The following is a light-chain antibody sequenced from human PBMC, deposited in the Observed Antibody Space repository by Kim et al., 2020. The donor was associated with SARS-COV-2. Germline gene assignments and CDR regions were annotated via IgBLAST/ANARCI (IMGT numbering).Light chain of an antibody. J-gene: IGLJ2*01. CDR3: QSYDSSLRGV. V-gene: IGLV1-40*01. CDR1: SSNIGAGYD. Sequence: QSVLTQPPSVSGAPGQRVTISCTGSSSNIGAGYDVHWYQQLPGTVPKLLIYGNSNRPSGVPDRFSGSKSGTSASLAITGLQAEDEADYYCQSYDSSLRGVLGGGTKLTVL. CDR2: GNS.